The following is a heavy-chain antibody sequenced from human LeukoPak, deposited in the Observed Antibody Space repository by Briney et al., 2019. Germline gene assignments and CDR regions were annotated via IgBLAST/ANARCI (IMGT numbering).Heavy chain of an antibody. J-gene: IGHJ4*02. CDR2: LYHSGTT. D-gene: IGHD1-7*01. Sequence: PSETLSLTCTVSGGSISSYYWSWIRQPPGKGLEWIGYLYHSGTTNYNPSLKSRVTISVDTSKNEFSLKLTSVTAADTAVYYCAREGTTGNFDYWGQGTLVTVSS. CDR3: AREGTTGNFDY. V-gene: IGHV4-59*12. CDR1: GGSISSYY.